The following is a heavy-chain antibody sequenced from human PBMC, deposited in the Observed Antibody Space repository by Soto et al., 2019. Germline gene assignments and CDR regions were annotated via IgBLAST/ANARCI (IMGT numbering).Heavy chain of an antibody. V-gene: IGHV4-31*03. Sequence: SETLSLTCTVSGGSISSGGYYWSWIRQHPGKGLEWIGYIYYSGSTYYNPSLKSRVTISVDTSKNQFSLKLSSVTAADTAVYYCARVGRITIFGVVTIGYYYMDVWGKGTTVTVSS. J-gene: IGHJ6*03. D-gene: IGHD3-3*01. CDR1: GGSISSGGYY. CDR2: IYYSGST. CDR3: ARVGRITIFGVVTIGYYYMDV.